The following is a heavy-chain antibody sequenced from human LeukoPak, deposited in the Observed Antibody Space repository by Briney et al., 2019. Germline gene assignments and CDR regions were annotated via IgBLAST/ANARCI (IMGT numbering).Heavy chain of an antibody. Sequence: GGSLRLSCAASGFTFSSYAMHWVRQAPGKGLEWVAVISYDGSNKYYADSVKGRFTISRDNSKNTLYLQMNSLRAEDTGVYYCARDAESWFDYWGQGTLVTVSS. D-gene: IGHD3-10*01. J-gene: IGHJ4*02. V-gene: IGHV3-30*04. CDR2: ISYDGSNK. CDR3: ARDAESWFDY. CDR1: GFTFSSYA.